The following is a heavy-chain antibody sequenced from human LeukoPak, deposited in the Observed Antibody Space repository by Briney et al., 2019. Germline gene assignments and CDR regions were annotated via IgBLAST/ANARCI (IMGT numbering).Heavy chain of an antibody. J-gene: IGHJ3*01. CDR2: IYPGNSET. V-gene: IGHV5-51*01. Sequence: GESLKISCEGSGSSFIRFWIGWVRQMPGKGLEWMGIIYPGNSETRYSPSFQGQVTISADKSISTAYLQWRSLQASDTAMYFCARPDGYNVFDVWGQGTMVTVSS. CDR1: GSSFIRFW. CDR3: ARPDGYNVFDV. D-gene: IGHD5-24*01.